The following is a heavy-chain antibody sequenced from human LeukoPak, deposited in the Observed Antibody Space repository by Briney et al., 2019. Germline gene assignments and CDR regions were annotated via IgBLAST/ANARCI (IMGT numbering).Heavy chain of an antibody. CDR2: IIPIFGTA. CDR3: ARAVRPFDSADLFDY. CDR1: GGTFSSYA. Sequence: SVKVSCKASGGTFSSYAISWVRQAPGQGLEWMGGIIPIFGTANYAQKFQGRVTITADESTSTAYMELSSLRSEDTAVYYCARAVRPFDSADLFDYWGQGTLVTVSS. J-gene: IGHJ4*02. D-gene: IGHD3-9*01. V-gene: IGHV1-69*13.